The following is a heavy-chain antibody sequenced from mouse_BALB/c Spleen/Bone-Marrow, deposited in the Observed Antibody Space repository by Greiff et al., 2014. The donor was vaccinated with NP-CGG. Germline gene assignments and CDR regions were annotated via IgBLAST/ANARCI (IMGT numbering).Heavy chain of an antibody. D-gene: IGHD1-3*01. CDR3: STYTYYDTIDY. V-gene: IGHV5-17*02. J-gene: IGHJ4*01. CDR2: ISSGTSTI. CDR1: GFNFRSFE. Sequence: EVMLVESGGGLVQPGGSRKLSCAASGFNFRSFEMHWVRQAPEKGLEWVAYISSGTSTIYYADTVQGRFTISTDNPNNTLFLQMTSLRSEDTTMYYCSTYTYYDTIDYWGQGTSVTVSS.